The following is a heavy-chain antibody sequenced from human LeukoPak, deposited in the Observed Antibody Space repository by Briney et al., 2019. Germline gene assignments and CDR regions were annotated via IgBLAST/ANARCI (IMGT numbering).Heavy chain of an antibody. V-gene: IGHV1-24*01. CDR3: ATNLGDSSGYYNDWFDP. J-gene: IGHJ5*02. CDR2: FDPEDGET. D-gene: IGHD3-22*01. CDR1: GYTLTELS. Sequence: ASVKVSCKGSGYTLTELSMHWVRQAPGKGLEWMGGFDPEDGETIYAQKFQGRVTMTEDTSTDTAYMELSSLRSEDTAVYYCATNLGDSSGYYNDWFDPWGQGTLVTVSS.